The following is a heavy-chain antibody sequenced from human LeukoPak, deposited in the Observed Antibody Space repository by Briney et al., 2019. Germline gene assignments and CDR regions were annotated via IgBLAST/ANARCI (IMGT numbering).Heavy chain of an antibody. V-gene: IGHV3-21*01. Sequence: GESLRLSCAASGFTFSTYSMNWVRQAPGKGLEWVSSISSSSHYIYYANSVKGRFTISRENAKNSLYLQMNSLRAEDTAAYYCARDQYGSGSYSRLDYWGQGTLVTVSS. CDR2: ISSSSHYI. CDR1: GFTFSTYS. D-gene: IGHD3-10*01. J-gene: IGHJ4*02. CDR3: ARDQYGSGSYSRLDY.